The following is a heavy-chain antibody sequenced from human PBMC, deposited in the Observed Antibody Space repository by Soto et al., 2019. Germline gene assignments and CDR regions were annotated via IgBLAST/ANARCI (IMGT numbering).Heavy chain of an antibody. J-gene: IGHJ4*02. CDR2: INHSGST. CDR3: ARDLVSDY. CDR1: GGSFSGYY. V-gene: IGHV4-34*01. D-gene: IGHD3-9*01. Sequence: SXTLSLTCAVYGGSFSGYYWSWIRQPPGKGLEWIAEINHSGSTNYNPSLKSRVTISVDTSKNQFSLKLSSVTAADTAVYYCARDLVSDYWGQGTLVTVSS.